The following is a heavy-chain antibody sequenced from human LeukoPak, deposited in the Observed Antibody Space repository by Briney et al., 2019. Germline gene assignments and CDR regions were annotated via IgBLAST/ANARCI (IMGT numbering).Heavy chain of an antibody. J-gene: IGHJ4*02. CDR3: AREGDGNFDY. CDR2: IYSGGST. D-gene: IGHD5-24*01. Sequence: GGSLRLSCAASGFTFSSNYMNWVRQAPGKGLEWVSVIYSGGSTYYADSVRGRFTISRDNSKNTLYLQMNSLRAEDTAVYYCAREGDGNFDYWGQGTLVTVSS. CDR1: GFTFSSNY. V-gene: IGHV3-53*01.